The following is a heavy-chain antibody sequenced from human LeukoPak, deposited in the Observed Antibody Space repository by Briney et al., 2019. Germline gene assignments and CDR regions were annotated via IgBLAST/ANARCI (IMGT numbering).Heavy chain of an antibody. D-gene: IGHD3-3*01. V-gene: IGHV3-30*02. J-gene: IGHJ4*02. CDR2: IRYDGSNK. CDR3: ARDGYDFWSGYYTGFDY. CDR1: GFTFSSYG. Sequence: GGSLRLSCAASGFTFSSYGMLWVRQAPGKGLEWVAFIRYDGSNKYYADSVKGRFTISRDNSKNTLYLQMNSLRAEDTAVYYCARDGYDFWSGYYTGFDYWGQGTLVTVSS.